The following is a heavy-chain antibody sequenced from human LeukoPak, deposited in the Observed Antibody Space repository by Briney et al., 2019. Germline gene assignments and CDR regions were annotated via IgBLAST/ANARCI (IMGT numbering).Heavy chain of an antibody. CDR1: GFTLSDYS. Sequence: GGSLRLSCAGSGFTLSDYSLHWVRQAPGKGLEWVSVIYSGGSTYYADSVKGRFTISRDNSKNTLYLQMNSLRAEDTAVYYCARDGSSGPYFYGMDVWGQGTTVTVSS. J-gene: IGHJ6*02. CDR2: IYSGGST. V-gene: IGHV3-53*01. D-gene: IGHD3-22*01. CDR3: ARDGSSGPYFYGMDV.